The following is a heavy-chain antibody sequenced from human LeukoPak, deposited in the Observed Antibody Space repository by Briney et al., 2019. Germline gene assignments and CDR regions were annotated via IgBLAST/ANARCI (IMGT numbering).Heavy chain of an antibody. D-gene: IGHD5-24*01. CDR3: ARGDDADGYLST. CDR1: GGSFGSYY. V-gene: IGHV4-59*01. Sequence: SGTLSLTCTVSGGSFGSYYLSWIRQSPGKGLEWIGFMFYTGSTNYNPSVMSRVSISRDASKNQFSLKLNSLTAADTALYFCARGDDADGYLSTWGQGILVIVSS. J-gene: IGHJ5*02. CDR2: MFYTGST.